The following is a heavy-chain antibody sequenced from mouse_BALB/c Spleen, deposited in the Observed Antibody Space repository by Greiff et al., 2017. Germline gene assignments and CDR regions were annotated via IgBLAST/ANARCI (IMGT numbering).Heavy chain of an antibody. J-gene: IGHJ2*01. CDR3: AKIYDYDDGFYFDY. CDR2: ISSGGST. V-gene: IGHV5-6-5*01. D-gene: IGHD2-4*01. Sequence: EVQVVESGGGLVQPGGSLKLSCAASGFTFSSYAMSWVRQTPEKRLEWVASISSGGSTYYPDSVKGRFTISRDNARNILYLQMSSLRSEDTAMYYCAKIYDYDDGFYFDYWGQGTTLTVSS. CDR1: GFTFSSYA.